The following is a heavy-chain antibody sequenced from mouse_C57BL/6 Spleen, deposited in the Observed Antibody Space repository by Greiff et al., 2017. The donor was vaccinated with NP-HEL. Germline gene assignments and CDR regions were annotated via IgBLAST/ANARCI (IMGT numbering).Heavy chain of an antibody. Sequence: VQLKQSGPGLVKPSQSLSLTCSVTGYSITSGYYWNWIRQFPGNKLEWMGYISYDGSNNYNPSLKNRISITRDTSKNQFFLKLNSVTTEDTATYYCARVYGSSYYAMDYWGQGTSVTVSS. J-gene: IGHJ4*01. CDR2: ISYDGSN. D-gene: IGHD1-1*01. V-gene: IGHV3-6*01. CDR1: GYSITSGYY. CDR3: ARVYGSSYYAMDY.